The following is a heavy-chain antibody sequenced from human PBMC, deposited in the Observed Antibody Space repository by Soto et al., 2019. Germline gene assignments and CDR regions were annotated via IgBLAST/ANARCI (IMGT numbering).Heavy chain of an antibody. Sequence: QVQLQESGPGLVKTSETLSLTCTVSGGSFSSYYWSWIRQPPGKGLEWIGYISYGRSTDYNPSLKSRVTISVDTSKNQFSLNLSSVTAADTAVYYCARDRIIPRHYGMDVWGQGTTVTVSS. D-gene: IGHD2-2*02. CDR2: ISYGRST. V-gene: IGHV4-59*01. J-gene: IGHJ6*02. CDR3: ARDRIIPRHYGMDV. CDR1: GGSFSSYY.